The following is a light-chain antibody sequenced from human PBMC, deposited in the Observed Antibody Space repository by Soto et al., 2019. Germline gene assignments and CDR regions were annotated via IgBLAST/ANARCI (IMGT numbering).Light chain of an antibody. CDR3: QQSYDMPWT. CDR2: AAS. J-gene: IGKJ1*01. Sequence: DIQMTQSPSTLSASVGDRVTITCRASQSISTWLAWYQQKAGKAPKLLIYAASNLQTGVPSRFSGSGFGTDFTLTISSLQPEDFAAYYCQQSYDMPWTFGLGTKVEI. CDR1: QSISTW. V-gene: IGKV1-39*01.